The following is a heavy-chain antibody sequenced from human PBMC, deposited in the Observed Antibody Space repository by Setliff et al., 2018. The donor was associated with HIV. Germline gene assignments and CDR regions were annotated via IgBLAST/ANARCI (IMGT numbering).Heavy chain of an antibody. J-gene: IGHJ4*02. CDR1: GFLFHTYW. CDR2: IKEDGSEK. V-gene: IGHV3-7*01. D-gene: IGHD3-3*01. Sequence: PGGSLRLSCAASGFLFHTYWMSWVRQAPGKGLEWVANIKEDGSEKYYADSVKGRFTISRDNAKNSLYLQMNSLTAEDTAVYYCARDVSWRVRTYIDYWGQGALVTVSS. CDR3: ARDVSWRVRTYIDY.